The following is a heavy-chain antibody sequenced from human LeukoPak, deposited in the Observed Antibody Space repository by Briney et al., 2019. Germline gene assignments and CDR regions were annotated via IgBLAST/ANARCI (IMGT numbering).Heavy chain of an antibody. Sequence: GGSLRLSCTASGFTFSTCGMTWVRQAPGKGLEWVSSISGNDDGTYYADSVKRRFTISRDNSTNKLYLQMNSLRAEDTAIYYCAKRGPIYSASPGNYFDYWGQGTLVTVSS. V-gene: IGHV3-23*01. J-gene: IGHJ4*02. D-gene: IGHD3-10*01. CDR1: GFTFSTCG. CDR2: ISGNDDGT. CDR3: AKRGPIYSASPGNYFDY.